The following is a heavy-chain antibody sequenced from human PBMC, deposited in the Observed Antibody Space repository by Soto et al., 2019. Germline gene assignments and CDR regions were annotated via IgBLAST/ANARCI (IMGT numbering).Heavy chain of an antibody. CDR3: ASRYGDYGKAYYYYGVDV. D-gene: IGHD4-17*01. J-gene: IGHJ6*02. V-gene: IGHV3-7*01. Sequence: DSVKGRFTISIDNAKNSLYLQMSSLRAEDTAVYYCASRYGDYGKAYYYYGVDVWGQGTTVTVSS.